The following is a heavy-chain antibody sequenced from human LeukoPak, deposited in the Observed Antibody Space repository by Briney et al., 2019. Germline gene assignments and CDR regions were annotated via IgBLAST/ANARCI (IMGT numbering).Heavy chain of an antibody. CDR3: AREGYGDYFPYYYYYMDV. CDR2: ISAYNGNT. CDR1: GGTFSSYA. D-gene: IGHD4-17*01. J-gene: IGHJ6*03. Sequence: ASVKVSCKASGGTFSSYAISWVRQAPGQGLEWMGWISAYNGNTNYAQKLQGRVTMTTDTSTSTAYMELRSLRSDDTAVYYCAREGYGDYFPYYYYYMDVWGKGTTVTVSS. V-gene: IGHV1-18*01.